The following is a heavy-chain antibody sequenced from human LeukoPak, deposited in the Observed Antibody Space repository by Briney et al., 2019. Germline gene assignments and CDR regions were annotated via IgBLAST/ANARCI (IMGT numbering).Heavy chain of an antibody. D-gene: IGHD6-6*01. CDR3: AGGGEAARSLAY. J-gene: IGHJ4*02. V-gene: IGHV3-66*02. CDR2: IYNGGTT. Sequence: GSLRLSCAASGVTSNYMTWVRQAPGKGLEWVSVIYNGGTTYYADSVKGRFTISRDNSKSTLFVYLQMNSLRTDDTALYYCAGGGEAARSLAYWGQGALVTVSS. CDR1: GVTSNY.